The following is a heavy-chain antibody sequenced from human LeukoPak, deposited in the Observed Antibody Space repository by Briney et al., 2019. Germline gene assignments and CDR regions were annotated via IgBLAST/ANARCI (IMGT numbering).Heavy chain of an antibody. V-gene: IGHV1-46*01. CDR2: INPSGGST. J-gene: IGHJ4*02. CDR3: ASEIAAAGTSVLAY. CDR1: GYTFTSYY. Sequence: ASVKVSCKASGYTFTSYYMHWVRQAPGQGLEWRGIINPSGGSTSYAQKFQGRVTMTRDMSTSTVYMELSSLRSEDTAVYYCASEIAAAGTSVLAYWGQGTLVTVSS. D-gene: IGHD6-13*01.